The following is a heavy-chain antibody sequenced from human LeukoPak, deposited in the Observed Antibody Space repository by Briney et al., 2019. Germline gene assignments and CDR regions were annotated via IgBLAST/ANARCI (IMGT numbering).Heavy chain of an antibody. Sequence: SVKVSCKASGGTFSTYAISWVRQAPGQGLEWLGRIIPILDITSYAQKFQDRVTIIAGKSTSTAYMELSSLRSEDTAVYYCARGFDYYDSSGYHPPDVWGQGTTVTVSS. CDR3: ARGFDYYDSSGYHPPDV. V-gene: IGHV1-69*04. D-gene: IGHD3-22*01. CDR2: IIPILDIT. J-gene: IGHJ6*02. CDR1: GGTFSTYA.